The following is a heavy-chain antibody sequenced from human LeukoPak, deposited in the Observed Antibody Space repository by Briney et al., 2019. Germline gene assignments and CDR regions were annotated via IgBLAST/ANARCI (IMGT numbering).Heavy chain of an antibody. Sequence: GGSLRLSCAASGFTFSSYGMHWVRQAPGKGLEWVAFIRYDGSNTYYADSVKGRFTISRDTSKNTLYLQMNSLRAEDTALYYCAKVGGDDGNQYFDYWGQGTLVTVSS. J-gene: IGHJ4*02. CDR3: AKVGGDDGNQYFDY. D-gene: IGHD4-17*01. V-gene: IGHV3-30*02. CDR1: GFTFSSYG. CDR2: IRYDGSNT.